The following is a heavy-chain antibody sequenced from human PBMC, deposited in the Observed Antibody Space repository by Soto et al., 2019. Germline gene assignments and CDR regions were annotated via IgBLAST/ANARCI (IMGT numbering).Heavy chain of an antibody. CDR3: ARDPTRYFDWLQEY. Sequence: LRLSCAASGFTFSSYAMHWVRQAPGKGLEWVAVISYDGSNKYYADSVKGRFTISRDNSKNTLYLQMNSLRAEDTAVYYCARDPTRYFDWLQEYWGQGTLVTVSS. V-gene: IGHV3-30-3*01. CDR2: ISYDGSNK. J-gene: IGHJ1*01. D-gene: IGHD3-9*01. CDR1: GFTFSSYA.